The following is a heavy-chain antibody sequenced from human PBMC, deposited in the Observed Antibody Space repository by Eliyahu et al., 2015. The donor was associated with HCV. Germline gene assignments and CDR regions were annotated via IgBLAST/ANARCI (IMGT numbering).Heavy chain of an antibody. D-gene: IGHD7-27*01. CDR3: ARDPNWGSGY. CDR1: GFTFSTYT. J-gene: IGHJ1*01. CDR2: IGNNGGGI. V-gene: IGHV3-23*01. Sequence: EVQLLESGGGLVQPGGSLRISCVTSGFTFSTYTMIWVRQAPGKRLEWVSIIGNNGGGIHYADSVKGRFTVSRDNPKNTLYLQMNSLRVEDTAIYYCARDPNWGSGYWGQGTLVTVSS.